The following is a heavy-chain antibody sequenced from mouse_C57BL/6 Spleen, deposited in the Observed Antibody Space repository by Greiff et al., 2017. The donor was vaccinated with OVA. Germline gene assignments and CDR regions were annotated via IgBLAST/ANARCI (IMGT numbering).Heavy chain of an antibody. Sequence: QVQLQQSGPELVKPGASVKISCKASGYAFSSSWMNWVKQRPGKGLEWIGRIYPGAGDTNYNGKFKGKATLTADKSSSTAYMQLSSLTSEDSAVYFCARHEDGYFWYFDVWGTGTTVTVSS. D-gene: IGHD2-3*01. V-gene: IGHV1-82*01. J-gene: IGHJ1*03. CDR1: GYAFSSSW. CDR2: IYPGAGDT. CDR3: ARHEDGYFWYFDV.